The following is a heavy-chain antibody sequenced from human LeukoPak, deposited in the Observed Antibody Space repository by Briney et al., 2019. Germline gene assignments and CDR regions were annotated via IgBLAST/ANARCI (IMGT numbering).Heavy chain of an antibody. D-gene: IGHD6-19*01. J-gene: IGHJ4*02. CDR3: ARGKQWLTIFDY. CDR1: GFTFSSYS. V-gene: IGHV3-21*01. CDR2: ISSSSYI. Sequence: GGSLRLSCAASGFTFSSYSMNWVRQAPGKGLEWVSSISSSSYIYYADSVKGRFTISRDNAKNSLYLQMNSLRAEDTAVYYCARGKQWLTIFDYWGQGTLVTVSS.